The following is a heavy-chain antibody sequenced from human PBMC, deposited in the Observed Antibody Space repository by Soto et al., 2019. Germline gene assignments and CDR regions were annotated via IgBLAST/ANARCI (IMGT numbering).Heavy chain of an antibody. V-gene: IGHV3-23*01. J-gene: IGHJ2*01. CDR3: AQWRTSYCSGGSCSRSYWYFDL. D-gene: IGHD2-15*01. CDR1: GFTFSSYA. Sequence: EVQLLESGGGLVQPGGSLRLSCAASGFTFSSYAMSWVRQAPGKGLEWVSAISGSGGSTYYADSVKGRFTISRDNSKNTLYLQMNSLRAEDTAVYYCAQWRTSYCSGGSCSRSYWYFDLWGRGTLVTVSS. CDR2: ISGSGGST.